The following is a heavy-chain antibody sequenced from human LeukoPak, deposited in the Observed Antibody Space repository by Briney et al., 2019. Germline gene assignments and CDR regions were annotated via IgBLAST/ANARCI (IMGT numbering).Heavy chain of an antibody. J-gene: IGHJ6*03. D-gene: IGHD2-2*01. CDR2: INPNSGGT. CDR3: ARVLLDIVVVPAEDYYYYMDV. V-gene: IGHV1-2*02. CDR1: GYTFTGYY. Sequence: ASVKVSCKASGYTFTGYYMHWVRQAPGQGLEWMGWINPNSGGTNYAQKLQGRVTMTTDTSTSTAYMELRSLRSDDTAVYYCARVLLDIVVVPAEDYYYYMDVWGKGTTVTVSS.